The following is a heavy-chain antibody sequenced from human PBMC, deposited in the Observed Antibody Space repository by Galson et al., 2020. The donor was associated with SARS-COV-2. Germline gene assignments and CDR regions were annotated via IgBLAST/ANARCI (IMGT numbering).Heavy chain of an antibody. Sequence: SETLSLTCTVSGGSISSYYWSWIRQPPGKGLEWIGYIYYSGSTNYNPSLKSRVTISVDTSKNQFSLKLSSVTAADTAVYYCARHRYDFWSGYYIHYYMDVWGKGTTVTVSS. CDR1: GGSISSYY. CDR2: IYYSGST. J-gene: IGHJ6*03. CDR3: ARHRYDFWSGYYIHYYMDV. V-gene: IGHV4-59*01. D-gene: IGHD3-3*01.